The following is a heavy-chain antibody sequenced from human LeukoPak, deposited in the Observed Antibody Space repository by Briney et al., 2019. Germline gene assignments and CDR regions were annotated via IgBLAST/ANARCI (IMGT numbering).Heavy chain of an antibody. Sequence: SVKVSCKASGGTFSSYAISWVRQAPGQGLEWMGRIIPIFGTANYAQKFQGRVTITTDESTSTAYMELSSLRSEDTAVYYCAKDPGSSSFLYYFDYWGQGTLVTVSS. CDR3: AKDPGSSSFLYYFDY. CDR1: GGTFSSYA. CDR2: IIPIFGTA. D-gene: IGHD6-6*01. V-gene: IGHV1-69*05. J-gene: IGHJ4*02.